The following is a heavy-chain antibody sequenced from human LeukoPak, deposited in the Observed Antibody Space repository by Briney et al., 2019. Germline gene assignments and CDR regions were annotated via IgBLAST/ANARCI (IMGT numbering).Heavy chain of an antibody. D-gene: IGHD6-19*01. CDR2: ISSSSSYI. Sequence: GGSLRLSCAASGFTFSSYSMNWVRQAPGRGLEWVSSISSSSSYIYYADSVKGRFTISRDNAKNSLYLQMNSLRAEDTAVYYCAREMAVAGDSFDYWGQGTLVTVSS. CDR1: GFTFSSYS. V-gene: IGHV3-21*01. J-gene: IGHJ4*02. CDR3: AREMAVAGDSFDY.